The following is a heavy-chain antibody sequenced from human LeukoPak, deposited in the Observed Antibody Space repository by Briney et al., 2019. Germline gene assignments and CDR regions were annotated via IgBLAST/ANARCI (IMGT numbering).Heavy chain of an antibody. Sequence: SETLSLTCTVSGGSINSYCWSWIRQPAGKGLEWIGRIYSSGSTNYNPSLKSRVSMSVDTSKNQFSLKLTSVTAADTAVYYCARGGKATVVTMWGQGILVAVSS. J-gene: IGHJ4*02. V-gene: IGHV4-4*07. D-gene: IGHD4-23*01. CDR3: ARGGKATVVTM. CDR1: GGSINSYC. CDR2: IYSSGST.